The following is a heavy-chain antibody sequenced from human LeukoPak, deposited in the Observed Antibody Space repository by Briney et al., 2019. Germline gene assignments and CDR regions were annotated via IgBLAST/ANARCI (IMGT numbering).Heavy chain of an antibody. CDR2: IYYSGST. J-gene: IGHJ5*02. Sequence: SETLSLTCTVSGGSISSSSYYWGWIRQPPGKGLEWIGGIYYSGSTYYNPSLKSRVTISVDTSKNQFSLKLSSVTAADTAVYYCARSPTYCSGGSCYNWFDPWGQGTLVTVSS. CDR3: ARSPTYCSGGSCYNWFDP. D-gene: IGHD2-15*01. V-gene: IGHV4-39*01. CDR1: GGSISSSSYY.